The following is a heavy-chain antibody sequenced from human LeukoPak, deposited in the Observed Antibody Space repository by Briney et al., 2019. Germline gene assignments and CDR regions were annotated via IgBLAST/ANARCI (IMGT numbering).Heavy chain of an antibody. J-gene: IGHJ4*02. CDR2: IHYSGST. CDR1: GYSISSGYY. CDR3: ARGDYGDY. D-gene: IGHD4/OR15-4a*01. V-gene: IGHV4-38-2*01. Sequence: PSETLSRTGAVSGYSISSGYYWGWIRQPPGKGLEWIGNIHYSGSTYYNPSLKSRVTISVDTSKNQFSLKVSSVTAADTAVYYCARGDYGDYWGQGALVTVSS.